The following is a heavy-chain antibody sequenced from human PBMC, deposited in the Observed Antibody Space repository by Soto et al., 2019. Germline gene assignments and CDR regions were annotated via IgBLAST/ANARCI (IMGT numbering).Heavy chain of an antibody. Sequence: QVQLQESGPGLVKPSQTLSLTCTVSGGSISSGGYYWSWIRQHPGKGLEWIGYIYYSGSTYYNPSLKSRVTISVDTSKNQFSLKLSSVIAADTAVYYCARVSRVLRFLEWLPYFDYWGQGTLVTVSS. CDR2: IYYSGST. CDR1: GGSISSGGYY. V-gene: IGHV4-31*03. J-gene: IGHJ4*02. CDR3: ARVSRVLRFLEWLPYFDY. D-gene: IGHD3-3*01.